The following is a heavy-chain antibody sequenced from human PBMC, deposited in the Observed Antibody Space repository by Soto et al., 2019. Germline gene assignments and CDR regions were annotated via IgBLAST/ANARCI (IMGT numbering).Heavy chain of an antibody. D-gene: IGHD2-21*02. Sequence: EVQLVQSGAEVKKPGESLKISCKGSGYSFTSYWIGWVRRMPGKGLEWVGIINPGDSNPTYSPSFQGQVTISADKSISTAYMQWGCLKASYTAMYYYARIRKAAGSPTCGCDGSYLGSWGQGALVTGPS. V-gene: IGHV5-51*03. CDR1: GYSFTSYW. J-gene: IGHJ4*02. CDR2: INPGDSNP. CDR3: ARIRKAAGSPTCGCDGSYLGS.